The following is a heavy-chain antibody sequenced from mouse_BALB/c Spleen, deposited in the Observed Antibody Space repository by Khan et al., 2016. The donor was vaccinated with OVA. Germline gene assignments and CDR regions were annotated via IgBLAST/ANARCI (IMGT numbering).Heavy chain of an antibody. V-gene: IGHV9-3-1*01. CDR1: GYTFKNHG. J-gene: IGHJ4*01. CDR2: INTYTGEP. CDR3: ASPHFGSSVMVY. Sequence: QIQLVQSGPELKKPGETVKISCKASGYTFKNHGMNWVKQAPGKGLKWMGWINTYTGEPTYVEDFKGRFAFSLETSASTAYLQINNLKNEDTATYLCASPHFGSSVMVYWGKGTSVTVSS. D-gene: IGHD6-1*01.